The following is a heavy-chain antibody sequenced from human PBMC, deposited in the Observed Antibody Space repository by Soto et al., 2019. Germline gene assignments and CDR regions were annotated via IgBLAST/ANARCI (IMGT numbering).Heavy chain of an antibody. CDR1: RYTFTGYY. D-gene: IGHD2-8*01. Sequence: AAVKVSCKASRYTFTGYYMHWVRQAPGQGLEWMGWINPNSGGTNYAQKFQGRVTMTRDTSISTAYMELSRLRSDDTAVYYCARDLTGCRSTGVFDYWGQGALVTVSS. J-gene: IGHJ4*02. CDR2: INPNSGGT. V-gene: IGHV1-2*02. CDR3: ARDLTGCRSTGVFDY.